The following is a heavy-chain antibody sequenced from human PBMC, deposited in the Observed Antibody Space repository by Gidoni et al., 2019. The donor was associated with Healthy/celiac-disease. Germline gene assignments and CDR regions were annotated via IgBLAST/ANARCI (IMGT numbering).Heavy chain of an antibody. CDR2: IYTSGST. CDR1: GGSISSGRYY. CDR3: AVTYYYDSSGYYYVRDY. J-gene: IGHJ4*02. V-gene: IGHV4-61*02. Sequence: QVQLQESGPGLVKPSQTLSLTCTVSGGSISSGRYYWSWIRQPGGKGLEWLGRIYTSGSTNYNPSLKSRVTISVDTSKNQFSLKLSSVTAADTAVYYCAVTYYYDSSGYYYVRDYWGQGTLVTVSS. D-gene: IGHD3-22*01.